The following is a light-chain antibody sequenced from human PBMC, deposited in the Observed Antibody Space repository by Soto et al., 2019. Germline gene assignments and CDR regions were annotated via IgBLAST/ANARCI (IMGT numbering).Light chain of an antibody. V-gene: IGKV3-20*01. CDR3: QQYGGSPLYT. CDR1: QSVSSSD. J-gene: IGKJ2*01. CDR2: GAS. Sequence: EIVWTQSPGTLSLSPGDRATLSCRASQSVSSSDLAWYQQKPGQAPRLLIYGASTRATGIPDRFSGSGSGTDFTLTISRLEPEDFAVYYCQQYGGSPLYTFGQGTKLEIK.